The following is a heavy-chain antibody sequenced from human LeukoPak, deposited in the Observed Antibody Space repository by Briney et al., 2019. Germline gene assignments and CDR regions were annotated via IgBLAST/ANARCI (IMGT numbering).Heavy chain of an antibody. CDR1: GGTFSSYA. CDR2: IIPIFGTA. Sequence: SVKVSCKASGGTFSSYAISWVRQAPGQGLEWMGGIIPIFGTANYAQKFQGRVTITADESTSTAYMELTSLRSEDTAVYYCARGGRRTSPYNWFDPWGQGTLVTVSS. V-gene: IGHV1-69*13. D-gene: IGHD1-1*01. CDR3: ARGGRRTSPYNWFDP. J-gene: IGHJ5*02.